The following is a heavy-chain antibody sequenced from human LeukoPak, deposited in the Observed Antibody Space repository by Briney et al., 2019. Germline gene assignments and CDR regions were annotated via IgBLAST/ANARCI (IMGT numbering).Heavy chain of an antibody. CDR2: MNPNSGNT. J-gene: IGHJ2*01. D-gene: IGHD3-9*01. V-gene: IGHV1-8*01. CDR3: ARGVRYFDWLLHYWYFDL. CDR1: GYTFTSYD. Sequence: SVKVSCKASGYTFTSYDINWVRQATGQGLEWMGWMNPNSGNTGYAQKFQGRVTMTRNTSISTAYMELSSLRPEDTAVYYCARGVRYFDWLLHYWYFDLWGRSTLVTVSS.